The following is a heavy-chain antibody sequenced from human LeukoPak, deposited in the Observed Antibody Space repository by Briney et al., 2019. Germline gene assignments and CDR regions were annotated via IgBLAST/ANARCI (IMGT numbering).Heavy chain of an antibody. D-gene: IGHD6-13*01. J-gene: IGHJ6*03. CDR2: IYYSGST. CDR3: ARLVQQLFYYYYMDV. V-gene: IGHV4-39*01. CDR1: GGSISSSSYY. Sequence: SETLSLTCTVSGGSISSSSYYWGWIRQPPGKGLEWIGSIYYSGSTYYNPSLKGRVTISVDTSKNQFSLKLSSVTAADTAVYYCARLVQQLFYYYYMDVWGKGTTVTVSS.